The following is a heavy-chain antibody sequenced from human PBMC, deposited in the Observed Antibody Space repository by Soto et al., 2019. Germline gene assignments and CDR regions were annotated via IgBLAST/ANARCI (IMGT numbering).Heavy chain of an antibody. D-gene: IGHD2-8*01. J-gene: IGHJ6*02. Sequence: QVQLVQSGGEVTKPGASVKVSCTSSGYTFTSYGVSWVRQAPGQGLEWLGWISVYTGNTKQAQKFQDKGTLTTEASTGTASLELRSLRYDDTAVYYCARDRCTTDKCYTHHFDVWGQGTTVTVSS. CDR1: GYTFTSYG. V-gene: IGHV1-18*04. CDR2: ISVYTGNT. CDR3: ARDRCTTDKCYTHHFDV.